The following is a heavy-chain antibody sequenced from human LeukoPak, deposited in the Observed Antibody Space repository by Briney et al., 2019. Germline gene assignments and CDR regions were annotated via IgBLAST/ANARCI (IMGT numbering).Heavy chain of an antibody. CDR1: GFTFDDYT. Sequence: GGSLRLSCAASGFTFDDYTMHWVRQAPGKGLEWVSLISWDGGSTYYADSVKGRFTISRDNARNTLYLQMNSLTAEDTAVYYCANTLHTYCDGDCLGYWGQGTLVTVSS. J-gene: IGHJ4*02. CDR3: ANTLHTYCDGDCLGY. V-gene: IGHV3-43*01. CDR2: ISWDGGST. D-gene: IGHD2-21*02.